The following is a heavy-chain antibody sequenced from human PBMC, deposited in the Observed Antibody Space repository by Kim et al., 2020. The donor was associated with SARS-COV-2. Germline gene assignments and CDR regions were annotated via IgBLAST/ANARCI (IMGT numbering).Heavy chain of an antibody. J-gene: IGHJ5*02. CDR1: GYTFTSYG. Sequence: ASVKVSCKASGYTFTSYGISWVRQAPGQGLEWMGWISAYNGNTNYAQKLQGRVTMTTDTSTSTAYMELRSLRSDDTAVYYCARGIGEQQLLDSNWFDPWGQGTLVTVSS. CDR3: ARGIGEQQLLDSNWFDP. V-gene: IGHV1-18*01. D-gene: IGHD6-13*01. CDR2: ISAYNGNT.